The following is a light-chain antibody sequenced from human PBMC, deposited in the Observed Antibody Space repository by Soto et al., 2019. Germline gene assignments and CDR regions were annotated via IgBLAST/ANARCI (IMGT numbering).Light chain of an antibody. V-gene: IGKV1-5*01. CDR1: QSISSW. CDR3: QQRADWWT. J-gene: IGKJ1*01. CDR2: DAS. Sequence: DIPMTQSPSTLSASVGDRVTITCRASQSISSWLAWYQQKPGKAPKLLIYDASSLESGVPSRFSGSGSGTEFTLTISSLEPEDFAVYYCQQRADWWTFGQGTKVDI.